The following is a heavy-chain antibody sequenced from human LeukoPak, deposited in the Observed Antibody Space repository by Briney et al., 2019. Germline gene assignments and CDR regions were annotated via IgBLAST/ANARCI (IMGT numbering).Heavy chain of an antibody. CDR3: ARGQSSGSWYYYYYYYYMDV. J-gene: IGHJ6*03. V-gene: IGHV4-34*01. CDR1: GGSFSGYY. Sequence: SETLSLTCAVYGGSFSGYYWSWIRQPPGKGLEWIGEINHSGSTNYNPSLKSRVTISVDTSKNQFSLKLSSVTAADTAVYYCARGQSSGSWYYYYYYYYMDVWGKGTTVTVSS. D-gene: IGHD6-13*01. CDR2: INHSGST.